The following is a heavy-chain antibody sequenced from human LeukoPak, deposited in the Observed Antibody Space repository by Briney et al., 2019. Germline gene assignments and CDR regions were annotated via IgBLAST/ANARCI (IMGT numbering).Heavy chain of an antibody. CDR2: IYSSGSA. Sequence: SETLSLTCTVSGASINNNFWTWIRQPPGKGLEWIGYIYSSGSANYNPSLKSRVIISGDTSKNQISLNLTSVTAADTAVYFCARHRDYYDTWGHGTPVTVSS. D-gene: IGHD3-22*01. CDR1: GASINNNF. CDR3: ARHRDYYDT. V-gene: IGHV4-59*08. J-gene: IGHJ4*01.